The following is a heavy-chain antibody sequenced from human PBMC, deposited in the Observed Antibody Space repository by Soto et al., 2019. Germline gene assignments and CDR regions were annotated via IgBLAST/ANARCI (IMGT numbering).Heavy chain of an antibody. Sequence: EVQLVESGGGLVQPGGSLRLSCAASGFTFSSYSMNWVRQAPGKGLEWVSYISSSSSTIYYADSVKGRFTISRDNAKNSLYLQMNSLRAEDTAVYYCARGEEWLLVGGDFDYWGQGTLVTVSS. J-gene: IGHJ4*02. CDR3: ARGEEWLLVGGDFDY. CDR1: GFTFSSYS. D-gene: IGHD3-3*01. V-gene: IGHV3-48*01. CDR2: ISSSSSTI.